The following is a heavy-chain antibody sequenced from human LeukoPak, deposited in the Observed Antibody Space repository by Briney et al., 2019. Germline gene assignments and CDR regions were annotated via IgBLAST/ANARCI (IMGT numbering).Heavy chain of an antibody. D-gene: IGHD3-10*01. CDR1: GFTFSTYG. Sequence: PGGSLRLSCAASGFTFSTYGMHWVRQAPGKGLEWVAVIWNDGSNKYYADSVKGRFTISRDNSKNTLYLQMNSLRAEDTAVYSCARPSGPFDYWGQGTLVTVSS. CDR3: ARPSGPFDY. V-gene: IGHV3-33*01. CDR2: IWNDGSNK. J-gene: IGHJ4*02.